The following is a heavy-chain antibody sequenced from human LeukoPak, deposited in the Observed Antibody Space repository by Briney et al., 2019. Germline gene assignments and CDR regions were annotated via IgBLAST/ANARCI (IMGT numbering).Heavy chain of an antibody. CDR1: GGSISSGGYY. V-gene: IGHV4-31*03. CDR2: TYYSGST. Sequence: PSETLSLTCTVSGGSISSGGYYWSWIRQHPGKGLEWIGYTYYSGSTYYNPSLKSRVTISVDTSKNQFSLKLSSVTAADTAVYYCARDHRLTGSDYWGQGTLVTVSS. D-gene: IGHD1-20*01. J-gene: IGHJ4*02. CDR3: ARDHRLTGSDY.